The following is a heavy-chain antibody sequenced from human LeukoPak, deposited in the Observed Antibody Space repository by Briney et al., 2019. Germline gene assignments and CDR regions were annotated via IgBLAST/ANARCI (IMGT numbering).Heavy chain of an antibody. Sequence: GGSLRLSCAASGFTFSSYAMHWVRQAPGKGLEWVAVISYDGSNKYYADSVKGRFTISRDNSKNTLYLQMNSLRAEDTAVYYCVRDFQHYYDSSGYYDYWGQGTLVTVS. CDR1: GFTFSSYA. D-gene: IGHD3-22*01. CDR3: VRDFQHYYDSSGYYDY. J-gene: IGHJ4*02. V-gene: IGHV3-30-3*01. CDR2: ISYDGSNK.